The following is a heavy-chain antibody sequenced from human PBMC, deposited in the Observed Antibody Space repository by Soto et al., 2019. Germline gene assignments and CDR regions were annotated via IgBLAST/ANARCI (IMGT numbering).Heavy chain of an antibody. V-gene: IGHV6-1*01. D-gene: IGHD5-12*01. CDR3: AAATRGYLDYELDV. CDR1: GDTVSSNRAA. Sequence: PSQTLSLTCAISGDTVSSNRAAWYWIRQSPSRALDWLGRTYYRTRWYNDYEASVKGRITIKPDPSRTQLYLQVNYVTSEDTSVYYCAAATRGYLDYELDVWGQGTTVKVSS. CDR2: TYYRTRWYN. J-gene: IGHJ6*02.